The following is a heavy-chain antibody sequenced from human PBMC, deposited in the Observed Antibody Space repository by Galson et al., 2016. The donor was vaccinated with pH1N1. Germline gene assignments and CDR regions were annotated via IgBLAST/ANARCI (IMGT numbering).Heavy chain of an antibody. CDR3: ARETPSPSPTVLRYFDWSRGLSAFDM. V-gene: IGHV7-4-1*02. CDR2: INTKTGNP. D-gene: IGHD3-9*01. J-gene: IGHJ3*02. CDR1: GFTFSNHG. Sequence: SVKVSCKASGFTFSNHGINWVRQAPGQGLEWMGWINTKTGNPTYAQGFTGRFVFSLDTSVNTAYQQINSLKADDTAVYYCARETPSPSPTVLRYFDWSRGLSAFDMWGRGTLVTVSS.